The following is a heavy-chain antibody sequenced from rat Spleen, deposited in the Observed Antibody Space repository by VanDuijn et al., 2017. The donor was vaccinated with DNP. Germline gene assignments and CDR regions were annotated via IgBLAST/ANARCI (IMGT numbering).Heavy chain of an antibody. CDR3: ATQDILRMRPYYFDY. J-gene: IGHJ2*01. V-gene: IGHV5-7*01. CDR2: ISYDGSRT. D-gene: IGHD1-6*01. CDR1: GFTFSDYY. Sequence: EVQLVESGGGLVQPGRSMKLSCAASGFTFSDYYMAWVRQAPTKGLEWVATISYDGSRTYYRDSVKGRFTISRDNAKNTLYLQMDSLRSEDTATYYCATQDILRMRPYYFDYWGQGVMVTVSS.